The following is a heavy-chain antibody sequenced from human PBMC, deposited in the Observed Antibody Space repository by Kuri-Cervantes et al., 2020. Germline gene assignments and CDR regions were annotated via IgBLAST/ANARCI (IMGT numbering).Heavy chain of an antibody. J-gene: IGHJ6*02. CDR3: ARHKGLDV. CDR1: GYSFTSYW. V-gene: IGHV5-51*01. Sequence: GESLKISCKGSGYSFTSYWIGWVRQMPGKGLELIGIIYPGDSDSRYSPSFQGQVTISADKSIGTAYLQWSSLKASDTAIYYCARHKGLDVWGQGTTVTVSS. CDR2: IYPGDSDS.